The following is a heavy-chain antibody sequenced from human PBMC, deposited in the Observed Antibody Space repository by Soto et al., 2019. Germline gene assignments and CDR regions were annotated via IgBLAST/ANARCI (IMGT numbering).Heavy chain of an antibody. V-gene: IGHV1-69*10. CDR2: IIPILGIA. Sequence: ASVKVSCKASGGTFSSYAISWVRQAPGQGLEWMGGIIPILGIANYAQKFQGRVTITADKSTSTAYMELSSLRSEDTAVYYCASIFDAVGSRVPAAPQYYYYGMDVWGQGTTVTVSS. J-gene: IGHJ6*02. CDR3: ASIFDAVGSRVPAAPQYYYYGMDV. D-gene: IGHD2-2*01. CDR1: GGTFSSYA.